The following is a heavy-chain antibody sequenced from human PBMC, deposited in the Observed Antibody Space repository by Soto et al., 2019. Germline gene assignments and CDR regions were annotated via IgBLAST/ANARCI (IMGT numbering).Heavy chain of an antibody. Sequence: SVTLSLTCAVSGYSTSSRNCWGWIRQPPGKGLEWIGYIYYSGTTYYNPSLKSRVTISVDTAKNQFSLKLSSVTAADTAVYYCARSRRTMIKIRYWRQGTLVT. D-gene: IGHD3-22*01. CDR3: ARSRRTMIKIRY. J-gene: IGHJ4*02. CDR2: IYYSGTT. V-gene: IGHV4-28*01. CDR1: GYSTSSRNC.